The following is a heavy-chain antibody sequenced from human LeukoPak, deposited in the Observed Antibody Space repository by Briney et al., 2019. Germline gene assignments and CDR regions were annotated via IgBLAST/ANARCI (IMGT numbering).Heavy chain of an antibody. D-gene: IGHD3-22*01. V-gene: IGHV3-21*01. Sequence: GGSLRLSCAASGFTFSSYSMNWVRQAPGKGLEWVSSISSSSSYIYYADSVKGRFTISRDNAKNSLYLQMNSLRAEDTAVYYCARGRGSVYRFDYWGQGTLVTVSS. J-gene: IGHJ4*02. CDR1: GFTFSSYS. CDR2: ISSSSSYI. CDR3: ARGRGSVYRFDY.